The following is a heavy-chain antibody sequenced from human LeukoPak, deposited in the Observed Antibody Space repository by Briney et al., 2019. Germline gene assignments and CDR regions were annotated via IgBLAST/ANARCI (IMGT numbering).Heavy chain of an antibody. V-gene: IGHV1-2*02. D-gene: IGHD3-3*01. J-gene: IGHJ5*02. CDR3: ATGLRFLEWLCPFDP. CDR1: GYTFTGYY. CDR2: INPNSGGT. Sequence: ASVKVSCKASGYTFTGYYMHWVRQAPGQGLEWMGGINPNSGGTNYAQKFQGRVTMTRDTSISTAYMELSRLRSDDTAVYYCATGLRFLEWLCPFDPWGQGTLVTVSS.